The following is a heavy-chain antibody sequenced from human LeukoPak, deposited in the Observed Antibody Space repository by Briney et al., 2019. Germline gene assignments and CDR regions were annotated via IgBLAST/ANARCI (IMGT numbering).Heavy chain of an antibody. CDR2: ISGSGGST. V-gene: IGHV3-23*01. CDR1: GFTFTNYA. Sequence: GGSLRLSCAASGFTFTNYAMNWVRQAPGKGLEWLSAISGSGGSTYYADSIQGRFTISRDNSKNTLYLQMNSLRAEDTAIYYCAKDRYSRGYFDWGQGTLVTVSS. J-gene: IGHJ4*02. D-gene: IGHD3-22*01. CDR3: AKDRYSRGYFD.